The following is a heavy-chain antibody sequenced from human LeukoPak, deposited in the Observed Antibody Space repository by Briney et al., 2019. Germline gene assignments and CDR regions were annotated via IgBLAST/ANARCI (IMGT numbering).Heavy chain of an antibody. CDR1: GFTFSSYG. CDR2: ISGSGGST. D-gene: IGHD5-18*01. Sequence: GGSLRLSCAASGFTFSSYGMSWVRQAPGKGLEWVSAISGSGGSTYYADSVKGRFTISRDNSKNTLYLQTNSLRAEDTAVYYCAFKRGYSYGYWFDPWGQGTLVTVSS. CDR3: AFKRGYSYGYWFDP. J-gene: IGHJ5*02. V-gene: IGHV3-23*01.